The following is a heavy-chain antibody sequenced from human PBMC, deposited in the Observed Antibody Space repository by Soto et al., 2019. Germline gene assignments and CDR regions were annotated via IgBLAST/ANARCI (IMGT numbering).Heavy chain of an antibody. J-gene: IGHJ5*02. CDR1: GYTFTSYD. D-gene: IGHD4-17*01. V-gene: IGHV1-8*01. CDR3: ARGGGVTTVKDWFDP. Sequence: ASVKVSCKASGYTFTSYDINWVRQATGQGPEWMGWMNPNSGNTGYAQKFQGRVTMTRNTSISTAYMELSSLRSEDTAVYYCARGGGVTTVKDWFDPWGQGTLVTVSS. CDR2: MNPNSGNT.